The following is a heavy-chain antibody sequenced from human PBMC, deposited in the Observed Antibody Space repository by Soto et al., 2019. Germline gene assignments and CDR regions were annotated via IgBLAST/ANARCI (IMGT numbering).Heavy chain of an antibody. V-gene: IGHV4-30-4*01. CDR2: IFDGGST. Sequence: QVQLQESGPGLVKPSETLSLTCTVSGGSISGGVHSWSWIRQPPGKGLEWIGHIFDGGSTYYNPSLTSRLTISVDTYKNQFSLRLSSVTAADTAVYYCAREIMPLTNDWYFDLWGRGTLVTVSS. CDR1: GGSISGGVHS. J-gene: IGHJ2*01. D-gene: IGHD2-8*01. CDR3: AREIMPLTNDWYFDL.